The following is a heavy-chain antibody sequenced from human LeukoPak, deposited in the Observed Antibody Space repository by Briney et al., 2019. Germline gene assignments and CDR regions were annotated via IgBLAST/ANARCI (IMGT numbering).Heavy chain of an antibody. CDR2: INHSGST. J-gene: IGHJ4*02. CDR3: ARDRDGGNDY. Sequence: TSETLSLTCAVYGGSFSGYYWSWIRQPPGKGLEWIGEINHSGSTNYNPSLKSRVTISVDTSKNQFSLKLSSVTAADTAVYYCARDRDGGNDYWGQGTPVTVSS. CDR1: GGSFSGYY. D-gene: IGHD4-23*01. V-gene: IGHV4-34*01.